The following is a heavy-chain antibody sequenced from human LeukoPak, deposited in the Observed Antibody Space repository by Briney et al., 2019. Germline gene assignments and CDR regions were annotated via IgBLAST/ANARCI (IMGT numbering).Heavy chain of an antibody. D-gene: IGHD5-18*01. CDR2: IYYSGRT. J-gene: IGHJ4*02. CDR1: GGSISSSSYY. Sequence: SETLSLTCTVSGGSISSSSYYWGWIRQPPGKGLEWIGTIYYSGRTYYNPSLKSRVTLSVDTSKNQFSLKLSSVTAADTAVCYCARQTASTTMVAGFLPPFGYWGQGTLVTVSS. CDR3: ARQTASTTMVAGFLPPFGY. V-gene: IGHV4-39*01.